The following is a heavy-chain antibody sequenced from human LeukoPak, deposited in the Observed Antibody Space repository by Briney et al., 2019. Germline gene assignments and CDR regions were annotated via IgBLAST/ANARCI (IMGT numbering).Heavy chain of an antibody. CDR3: SRPADYTSGCYFDY. V-gene: IGHV3-49*03. Sequence: PGGSLKISCTTSGFPFTDYVMSWFRQAPGKGLQWVGFIKNKSYGGRTDQHAAVRGRFTISRDESKSNAYLQMNSLKAEDTAMYYCSRPADYTSGCYFDYWGQGTPLTVSS. CDR1: GFPFTDYV. J-gene: IGHJ4*02. D-gene: IGHD6-25*01. CDR2: IKNKSYGGRT.